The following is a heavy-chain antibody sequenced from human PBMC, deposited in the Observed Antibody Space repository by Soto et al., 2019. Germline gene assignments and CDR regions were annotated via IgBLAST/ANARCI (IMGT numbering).Heavy chain of an antibody. CDR2: VIPIFSIM. CDR1: GGTLSNYA. Sequence: QVQLVQSGAEVKKPGSSVKVSCKASGGTLSNYAIAWVRLAPGQGLEWVGGVIPIFSIMKYAQTFQDRVTFTEDDSTKTAYMELSSPTAEDTAVDDCVRGHTIFGVVNFDFWGQGTLVTVSS. V-gene: IGHV1-69*01. CDR3: VRGHTIFGVVNFDF. D-gene: IGHD3-3*01. J-gene: IGHJ4*02.